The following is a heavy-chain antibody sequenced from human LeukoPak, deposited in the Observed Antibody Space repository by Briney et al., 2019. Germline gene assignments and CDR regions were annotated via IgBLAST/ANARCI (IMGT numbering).Heavy chain of an antibody. D-gene: IGHD3-16*01. J-gene: IGHJ5*02. CDR2: INSDGSST. V-gene: IGHV3-74*01. CDR1: GFTFSYYW. Sequence: GGSLRLSCAASGFTFSYYWMHWVRQAPGKRLVWVSLINSDGSSTSYADSVKGRFTISRDNAKNTLYLQMNSLSAEDTAVYYCARTSSGGFDPWGQGTLVTVSS. CDR3: ARTSSGGFDP.